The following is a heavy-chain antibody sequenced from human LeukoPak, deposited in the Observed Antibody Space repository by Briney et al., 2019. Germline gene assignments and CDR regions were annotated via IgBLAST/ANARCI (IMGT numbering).Heavy chain of an antibody. J-gene: IGHJ4*02. CDR1: GYTFTGYY. V-gene: IGHV1-2*02. CDR2: INPNSGGT. CDR3: AREVPPDTARKYYFDY. D-gene: IGHD5-18*01. Sequence: ASVKVSCKASGYTFTGYYMHRVRQAPGQGLEWMGWINPNSGGTNYAQKFPGRVTMTRDTSISTAYMELSRLRSDDTAVYYCAREVPPDTARKYYFDYWGQGTLVTVSS.